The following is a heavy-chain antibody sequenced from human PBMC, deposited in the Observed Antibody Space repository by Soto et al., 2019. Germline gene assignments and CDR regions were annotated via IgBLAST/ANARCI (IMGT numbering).Heavy chain of an antibody. D-gene: IGHD6-13*01. J-gene: IGHJ4*02. Sequence: QVQLVESGGGVVQPGRSLRLSCAASGFTFSSYGMHWVRQAPGTGLEWVAVISYDGSNKYYADSVKGRFTISRDNSKNTLYLQMNSLRAEDTAVYYCAKDHLSYSSRGGVDYWGQGTLVTVSS. CDR1: GFTFSSYG. CDR3: AKDHLSYSSRGGVDY. V-gene: IGHV3-30*18. CDR2: ISYDGSNK.